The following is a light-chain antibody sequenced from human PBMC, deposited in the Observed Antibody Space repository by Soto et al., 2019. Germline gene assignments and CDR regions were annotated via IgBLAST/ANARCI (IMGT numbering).Light chain of an antibody. CDR1: QSVSSY. Sequence: EIVLTQSPATLSLSPGERATLSCRASQSVSSYFSWYQQKPGQAPRLLIYDASNRATSIPARFSGSGSGTEFALTISSLVPEDFAVYFCHQHSKRHPGRFTFGPGTKVDIK. CDR3: HQHSKRHPGRFT. J-gene: IGKJ3*01. V-gene: IGKV3-11*01. CDR2: DAS.